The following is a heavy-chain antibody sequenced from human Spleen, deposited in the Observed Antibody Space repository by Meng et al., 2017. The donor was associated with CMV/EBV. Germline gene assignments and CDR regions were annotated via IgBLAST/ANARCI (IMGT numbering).Heavy chain of an antibody. D-gene: IGHD1-14*01. CDR3: ARARIHPAKPLSAYLDY. V-gene: IGHV3-30*04. CDR1: GFTFSSYA. Sequence: GGSLRLSCAGSGFTFSSYAMHWVRQAPGKGLEWVAVISFDGDNRDYADSVKGRFTISRDNSENTLYLQMDSLRAEDTAVYFCARARIHPAKPLSAYLDYWGQGTLVTVSS. CDR2: ISFDGDNR. J-gene: IGHJ4*02.